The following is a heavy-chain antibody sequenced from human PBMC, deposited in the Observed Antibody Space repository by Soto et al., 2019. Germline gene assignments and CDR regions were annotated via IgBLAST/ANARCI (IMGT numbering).Heavy chain of an antibody. Sequence: GGSLRLSCAASGFTFSSYSMNWVRQAPGKGLEWVSSISSSSSYIYYADSVKGRFTISRDNAKNSLYLQMNSLRAEDTAVYYCARSDNVVVTAYYYYGMDVWGQGTTVTVSS. V-gene: IGHV3-21*01. J-gene: IGHJ6*02. CDR3: ARSDNVVVTAYYYYGMDV. CDR2: ISSSSSYI. D-gene: IGHD2-21*02. CDR1: GFTFSSYS.